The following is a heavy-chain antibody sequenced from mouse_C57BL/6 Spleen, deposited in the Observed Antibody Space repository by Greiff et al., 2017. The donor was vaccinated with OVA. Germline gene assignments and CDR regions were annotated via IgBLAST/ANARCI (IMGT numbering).Heavy chain of an antibody. D-gene: IGHD2-1*01. J-gene: IGHJ1*03. CDR3: ARDRGNYIRGYFDV. Sequence: EVHLVESGGGLVKPGGSLKLSCAASGFTFSSYAMSWVRQTPEKRLEWVATISDGGSYTYYPDNVKGRFTISRDNAKNNLYLQMSHLKSEDTAMYYCARDRGNYIRGYFDVWGTGTTVTVSS. CDR1: GFTFSSYA. CDR2: ISDGGSYT. V-gene: IGHV5-4*01.